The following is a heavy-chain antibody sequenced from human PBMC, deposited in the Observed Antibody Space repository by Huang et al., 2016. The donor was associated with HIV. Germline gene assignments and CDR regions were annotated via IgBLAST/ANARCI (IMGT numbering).Heavy chain of an antibody. CDR2: IRYDGTYK. CDR3: AKTNYGSGHDAFDI. CDR1: GFTFSSYG. Sequence: VQLVESGGGVVQPGGSLRLSCAASGFTFSSYGIHWVRQAPGKGLEWVAFIRYDGTYKYYADSVKGRFTISRDNSKNTLYLQMNSLRVEDTAVYYCAKTNYGSGHDAFDIWGQGTMVTVSS. J-gene: IGHJ3*02. V-gene: IGHV3-30*02. D-gene: IGHD3-10*01.